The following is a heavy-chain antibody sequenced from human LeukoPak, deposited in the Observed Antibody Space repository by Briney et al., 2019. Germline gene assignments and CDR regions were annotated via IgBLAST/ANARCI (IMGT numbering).Heavy chain of an antibody. Sequence: GESLQISCKGSGYSFTNYWIAWVRQMPGKGLEWMGIIYPGDSDTRYSPSFQGQVTISADKSINTAYLQWSSLKASDTAMYYCARRPSYCGGDCYSDWGQGTLVTVSS. J-gene: IGHJ4*02. CDR2: IYPGDSDT. D-gene: IGHD2-21*02. CDR1: GYSFTNYW. V-gene: IGHV5-51*01. CDR3: ARRPSYCGGDCYSD.